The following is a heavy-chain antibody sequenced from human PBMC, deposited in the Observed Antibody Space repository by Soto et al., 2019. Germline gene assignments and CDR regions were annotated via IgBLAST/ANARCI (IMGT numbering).Heavy chain of an antibody. CDR3: AKERFGSYHYYFDY. V-gene: IGHV3-33*06. Sequence: QVQLVESGGGVVQPGRSLRLSCAASGFTFSSYGMHWVRQAPGKGLEWVAVIWYDGSNKYYADSVKGRFTISRDNSKNTLYLQMNSLRAEDTAVYYCAKERFGSYHYYFDYWGQGTLVTVSS. CDR2: IWYDGSNK. CDR1: GFTFSSYG. D-gene: IGHD1-26*01. J-gene: IGHJ4*02.